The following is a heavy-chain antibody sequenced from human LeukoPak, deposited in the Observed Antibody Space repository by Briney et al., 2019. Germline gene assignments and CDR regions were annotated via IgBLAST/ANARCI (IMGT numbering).Heavy chain of an antibody. Sequence: GGSLRLSCAASGFTFSNAWMSWVRQAPGKGLEWVGRIKSKTDGGTTDYAAPVKGRFTISRDDSKNTLYLQMNSLKTEDTAVYYCTTEVVVAATPYFDYWGQGTLVTVSS. J-gene: IGHJ4*02. CDR1: GFTFSNAW. D-gene: IGHD2-15*01. CDR2: IKSKTDGGTT. CDR3: TTEVVVAATPYFDY. V-gene: IGHV3-15*01.